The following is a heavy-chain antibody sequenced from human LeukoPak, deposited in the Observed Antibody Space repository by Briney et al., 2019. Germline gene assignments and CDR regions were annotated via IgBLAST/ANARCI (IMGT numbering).Heavy chain of an antibody. Sequence: ASVKVSCKASGYTFTSYYMHWVRRAPGQGLEWMGIINPSGGSTSYAQKFQGRVTMTRDTSTSTVYMELSSLRSEDTAVYYCAREYYYDSSGYYSFQHWGQGTLVTVSS. V-gene: IGHV1-46*01. CDR2: INPSGGST. CDR3: AREYYYDSSGYYSFQH. J-gene: IGHJ1*01. D-gene: IGHD3-22*01. CDR1: GYTFTSYY.